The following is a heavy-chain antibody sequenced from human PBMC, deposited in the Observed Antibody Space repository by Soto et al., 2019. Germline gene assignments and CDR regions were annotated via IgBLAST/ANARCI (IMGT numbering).Heavy chain of an antibody. CDR3: AREEAAIFDN. Sequence: QVQLVESGGGVVQPGRSLRLSCSASKFTLSSYAMQWVRQAPGKGLEWVAVISYDGSHKNHADSVKGRFIISRDNSEDTLYLQMNSLRTEDTAVYYCAREEAAIFDNWGQGTLVTVSS. D-gene: IGHD2-2*02. CDR1: KFTLSSYA. J-gene: IGHJ4*02. V-gene: IGHV3-30-3*01. CDR2: ISYDGSHK.